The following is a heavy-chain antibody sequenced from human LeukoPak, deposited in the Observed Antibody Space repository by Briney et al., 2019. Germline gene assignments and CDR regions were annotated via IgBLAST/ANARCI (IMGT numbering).Heavy chain of an antibody. D-gene: IGHD6-13*01. J-gene: IGHJ4*02. V-gene: IGHV3-23*01. CDR2: ISGSGGST. CDR3: AKDRAAAGTSDY. Sequence: GGSLRLSCAASGFTFSSYAMSWVRQAPGKGLEWVSAISGSGGSTYYADSVKGRFTISRDNSKNTLYLQINSLRAEDTAVYYCAKDRAAAGTSDYWGQGTLVTVSS. CDR1: GFTFSSYA.